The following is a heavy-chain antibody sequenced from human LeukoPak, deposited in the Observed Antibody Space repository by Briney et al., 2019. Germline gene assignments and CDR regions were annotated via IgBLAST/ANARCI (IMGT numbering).Heavy chain of an antibody. Sequence: SQTLSLTCAISGDSVSNNGASWNWIRQSPSRGLEWLGRTYYRTRWYFDYAVSVRSRATINPDTSKNQFSLQLDSVAPEDTAVYYCARGGAGWYVSVFDPWGQGTLVTVSP. V-gene: IGHV6-1*01. CDR3: ARGGAGWYVSVFDP. J-gene: IGHJ5*02. CDR1: GDSVSNNGAS. D-gene: IGHD6-19*01. CDR2: TYYRTRWYF.